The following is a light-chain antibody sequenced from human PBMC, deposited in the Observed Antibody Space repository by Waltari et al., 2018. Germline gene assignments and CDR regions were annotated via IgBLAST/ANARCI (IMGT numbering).Light chain of an antibody. CDR1: QSVSSID. CDR3: QQFGNSQWT. CDR2: GAS. V-gene: IGKV3-20*01. Sequence: EIVLTQSPGTLSLSPGERATLSCRASQSVSSIDLAWYQQKPGQAPRLLIYGASGRATGIPDRFSGSGSGTDFTLTISRLEPEDFAVYYCQQFGNSQWTFGQGTKVEIK. J-gene: IGKJ1*01.